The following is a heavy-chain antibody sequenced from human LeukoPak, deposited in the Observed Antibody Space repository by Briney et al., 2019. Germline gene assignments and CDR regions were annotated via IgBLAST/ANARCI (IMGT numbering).Heavy chain of an antibody. V-gene: IGHV3-7*01. Sequence: GGSLRLSCAVSGLTFNNYWMSWVRQAPGKGMEWVANINKNGREKYYVDSVKGRFTISRDNAKNLLYLQMNSLRAEDTAVYYCAREGGIVGADDAFDIWGQGTMVTVSS. CDR1: GLTFNNYW. J-gene: IGHJ3*02. CDR2: INKNGREK. D-gene: IGHD1-26*01. CDR3: AREGGIVGADDAFDI.